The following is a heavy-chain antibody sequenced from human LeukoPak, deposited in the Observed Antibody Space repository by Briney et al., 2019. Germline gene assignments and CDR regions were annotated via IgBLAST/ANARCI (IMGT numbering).Heavy chain of an antibody. J-gene: IGHJ3*02. CDR1: GVSISNGGYY. V-gene: IGHV4-31*03. CDR3: ARVPSVIDAFDI. D-gene: IGHD2-21*01. CDR2: VYYTGST. Sequence: SETLSLTCTVSGVSISNGGYYWSWIRQHPGKGLEWIAYVYYTGSTYYNPSLKSRLTISVDTSKNHFSLRLSSMTAADTAVYYCARVPSVIDAFDIWGQGTMVTVSS.